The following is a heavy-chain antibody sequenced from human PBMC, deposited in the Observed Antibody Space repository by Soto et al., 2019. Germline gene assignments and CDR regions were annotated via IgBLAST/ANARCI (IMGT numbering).Heavy chain of an antibody. CDR3: SRSLYYYFSWGLDY. J-gene: IGHJ4*01. CDR1: GYSFTSYW. Sequence: GESLKISCKGSGYSFTSYWISWVRQMPGKGLEWMGRIDPSDSYTKYWPSFQGHVTISADKSTSTAYLQWGSLKASDTAMYYCSRSLYYYFSWGLDYQGQVTLFPVSS. D-gene: IGHD3-3*01. CDR2: IDPSDSYT. V-gene: IGHV5-10-1*01.